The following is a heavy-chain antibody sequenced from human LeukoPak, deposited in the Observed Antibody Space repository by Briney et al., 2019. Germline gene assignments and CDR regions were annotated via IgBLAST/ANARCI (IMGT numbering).Heavy chain of an antibody. CDR2: IYSGGST. CDR1: GLTVSSNY. Sequence: PGGSLRLSCAASGLTVSSNYMSWVCQAPGKGLEWVSTIYSGGSTYYANSVKGRFTISRDISKNTLYLQMNSLSTEDTATYYCVGGGDYGLLWGQGTLVSVSS. D-gene: IGHD4/OR15-4a*01. J-gene: IGHJ4*02. V-gene: IGHV3-53*01. CDR3: VGGGDYGLL.